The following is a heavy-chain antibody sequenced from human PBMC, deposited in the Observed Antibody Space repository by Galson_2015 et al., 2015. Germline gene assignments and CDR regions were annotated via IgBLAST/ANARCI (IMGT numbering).Heavy chain of an antibody. CDR3: ARQILDYDFWSSYYPTNFDY. Sequence: SLRLSCAASEFTFSSYYMSWVRQAPGKGLEWVSSISSTTTYIYYADSVKGRFTISRDNAKNSLYLRMNSLGAEDTAVYYCARQILDYDFWSSYYPTNFDYWGQGTLVTVSS. CDR2: ISSTTTYI. V-gene: IGHV3-21*01. J-gene: IGHJ4*02. D-gene: IGHD3-3*01. CDR1: EFTFSSYY.